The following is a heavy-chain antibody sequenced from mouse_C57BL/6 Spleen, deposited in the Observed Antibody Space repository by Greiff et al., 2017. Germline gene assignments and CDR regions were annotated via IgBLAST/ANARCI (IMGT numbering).Heavy chain of an antibody. V-gene: IGHV1-22*01. Sequence: VQLQQSGPELVKPGASVKMSCKASGYTFTDYNMHWVKQSHGKSLEWIGYINPNNGGTSYNQKFKGKATLTVNKSSSTAYMVLRSLTSEDSAVYYCAREGITTVVATDYWGQGTTLTVSS. CDR1: GYTFTDYN. D-gene: IGHD1-1*01. CDR3: AREGITTVVATDY. J-gene: IGHJ2*01. CDR2: INPNNGGT.